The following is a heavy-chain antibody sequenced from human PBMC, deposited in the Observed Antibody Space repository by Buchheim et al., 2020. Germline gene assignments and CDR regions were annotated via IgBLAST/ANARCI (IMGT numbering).Heavy chain of an antibody. Sequence: EVQLLESGGGLVQPGGSLRLSCAASTFTFSDYAMSWVRQAPGKGLEWVSTISGSGGSTYYADSVKGRFTISRDNSKDTLYLQMNSLRAEDTAIYYCAKDQRYYDSSGNLDYWGQGTL. CDR2: ISGSGGST. CDR1: TFTFSDYA. V-gene: IGHV3-23*01. J-gene: IGHJ4*02. CDR3: AKDQRYYDSSGNLDY. D-gene: IGHD3-22*01.